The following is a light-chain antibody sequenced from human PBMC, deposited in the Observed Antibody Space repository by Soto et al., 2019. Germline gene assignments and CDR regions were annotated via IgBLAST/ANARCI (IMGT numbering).Light chain of an antibody. J-gene: IGKJ1*01. CDR1: QSISSW. CDR3: QQWNSYSWT. Sequence: IQMTQSPSTLSSSLGDRVTITCRASQSISSWLAWYQQKPGKAPKLLIYDASSLEGGVPSRFSGSVSGTEGTLTISSLKTDDGATYYGQQWNSYSWTFGQGTKVDI. V-gene: IGKV1-5*01. CDR2: DAS.